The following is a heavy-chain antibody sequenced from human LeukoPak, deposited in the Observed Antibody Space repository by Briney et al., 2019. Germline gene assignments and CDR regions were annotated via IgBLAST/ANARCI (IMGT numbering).Heavy chain of an antibody. CDR2: IYYNGNT. Sequence: SETLSLTCIVSGASVSSGGYHWSWIRQPPGKGLEWIGCIYYNGNTYYNPSLKSRVTISVDTSKNQFSLRLNSVTAADTAVYYCARSYDSSGYYIGNWFDPWGQGTLVTVSS. CDR3: ARSYDSSGYYIGNWFDP. J-gene: IGHJ5*02. D-gene: IGHD3-22*01. V-gene: IGHV4-31*03. CDR1: GASVSSGGYH.